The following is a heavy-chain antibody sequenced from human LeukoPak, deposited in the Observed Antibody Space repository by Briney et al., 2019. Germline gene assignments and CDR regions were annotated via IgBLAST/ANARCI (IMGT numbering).Heavy chain of an antibody. CDR1: GFTFSSYN. D-gene: IGHD3-3*01. CDR2: ITSSSST. J-gene: IGHJ4*02. V-gene: IGHV3-21*01. CDR3: ARVGFYDFWSGINFFDY. Sequence: GGSLRLSCAASGFTFSSYNVNWVRQAPGKGLEWVSSITSSSSTSYSDSVKGRFTISRDNAKNSLYLQMNSLRVEDTAVYYCARVGFYDFWSGINFFDYWGQGTLVTVSS.